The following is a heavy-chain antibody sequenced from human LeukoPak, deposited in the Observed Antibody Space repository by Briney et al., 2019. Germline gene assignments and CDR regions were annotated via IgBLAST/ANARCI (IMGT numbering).Heavy chain of an antibody. CDR2: ISSSGGGT. V-gene: IGHV3-23*01. CDR3: AKPYSSSWLYYFDS. J-gene: IGHJ4*02. Sequence: ASVKVSCKASGGTFSSYAMSWVRQAPGRGLEWVSGISSSGGGTDYADSVKGRFTISRDNSKNTLYLQMNSLRAEDTALYYCAKPYSSSWLYYFDSWGQGTLVTVSS. CDR1: GGTFSSYA. D-gene: IGHD6-13*01.